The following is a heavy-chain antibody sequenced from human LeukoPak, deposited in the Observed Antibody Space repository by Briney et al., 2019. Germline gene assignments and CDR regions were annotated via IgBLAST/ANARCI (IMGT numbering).Heavy chain of an antibody. CDR2: LSGGGSAT. V-gene: IGHV3-23*01. Sequence: SGGSLRLSCAASGFTFSSYAMSWVRQAPGKGLEWGSALSGGGSATYYADSVKGRFTIFRDNSKNTLYLQMNSLRVEDTAVYYCVAVAGRPAGGGVYCWGQGTLVTVSS. CDR3: VAVAGRPAGGGVYC. D-gene: IGHD6-19*01. CDR1: GFTFSSYA. J-gene: IGHJ4*02.